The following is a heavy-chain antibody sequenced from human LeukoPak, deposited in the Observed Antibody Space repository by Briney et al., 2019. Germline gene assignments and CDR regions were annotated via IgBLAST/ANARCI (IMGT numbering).Heavy chain of an antibody. CDR3: ARRDMYSTYYYDSSGYKAIAHNTASAFDI. V-gene: IGHV5-51*01. CDR1: GYSFTSYW. J-gene: IGHJ3*02. D-gene: IGHD3-22*01. CDR2: IYPGDSDT. Sequence: GESLKISCKGSGYSFTSYWIGWVRQMPGKGLEWMGIIYPGDSDTRYSPSFQGQVTISADKSISTAYLQWSSLKASDTAMYYCARRDMYSTYYYDSSGYKAIAHNTASAFDIWGQGTMVTVSS.